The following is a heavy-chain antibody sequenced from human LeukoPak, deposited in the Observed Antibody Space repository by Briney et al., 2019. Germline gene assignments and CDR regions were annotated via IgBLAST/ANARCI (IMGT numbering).Heavy chain of an antibody. J-gene: IGHJ4*02. Sequence: GGSHRLSCAASGFSFSDAWMSWVRQIPGKGLEWVGRIESKADGGTTDYAAPVKGRFTISRDDSTNTLYLQMNSLKSEDTAVYYCTTYGSGRKFDYWGQGILVTVSS. CDR1: GFSFSDAW. D-gene: IGHD3-10*01. V-gene: IGHV3-15*04. CDR3: TTYGSGRKFDY. CDR2: IESKADGGTT.